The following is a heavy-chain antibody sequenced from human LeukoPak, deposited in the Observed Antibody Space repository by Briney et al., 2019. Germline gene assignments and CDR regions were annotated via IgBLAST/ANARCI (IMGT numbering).Heavy chain of an antibody. CDR1: GYTFTSYA. CDR2: INPSGGST. CDR3: ARVFDYGVNPNWFDP. D-gene: IGHD4-17*01. J-gene: IGHJ5*02. Sequence: GASVKVSCKASGYTFTSYAMNWVRQAPGQGLEWMGIINPSGGSTSYAQKFQGRVTMTRDTSTSTVYMELSSLRSEDTAVYYCARVFDYGVNPNWFDPWGQGTLVTVSS. V-gene: IGHV1-46*01.